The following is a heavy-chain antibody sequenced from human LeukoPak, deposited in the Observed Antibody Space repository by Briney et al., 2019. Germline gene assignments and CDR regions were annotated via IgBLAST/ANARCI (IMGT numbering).Heavy chain of an antibody. J-gene: IGHJ4*02. V-gene: IGHV4-59*12. CDR3: ARYRGGSGYHFDY. Sequence: SETLSLTCTVSGGSISSYYWSWIRQPPGKGLEWIGYIYYSGSTNYNPSLKSRVTISVDTSKNQFSLKLSSVTAADTAVYYCARYRGGSGYHFDYWGQGTLVTVSS. CDR2: IYYSGST. CDR1: GGSISSYY. D-gene: IGHD5-12*01.